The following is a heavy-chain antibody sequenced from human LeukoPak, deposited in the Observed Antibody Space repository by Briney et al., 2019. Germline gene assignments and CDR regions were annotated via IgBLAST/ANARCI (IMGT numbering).Heavy chain of an antibody. CDR1: GGSISSYY. J-gene: IGHJ4*02. CDR2: IYYSGST. D-gene: IGHD6-13*01. CDR3: ASGIAAAQYY. Sequence: PSETLSLTCTVSGGSISSYYWSWIRQPPGKGLEWIGYIYYSGSTNCNPSLKSRVTISVDTSKNQFSLKLSSVTAADTAVYYCASGIAAAQYYWGQGTLVTVSS. V-gene: IGHV4-59*08.